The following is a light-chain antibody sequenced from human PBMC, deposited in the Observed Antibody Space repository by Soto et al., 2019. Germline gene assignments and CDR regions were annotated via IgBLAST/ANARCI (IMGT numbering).Light chain of an antibody. J-gene: IGKJ1*01. CDR1: LSVSSD. CDR3: QQYGSSPRT. V-gene: IGKV3-20*01. Sequence: EIVMTQSPATLSLSPGERATLSCRASLSVSSDLAWYRQKPGQAPRLLIYRAFTRATGIPARFSGSGSGTDFTLTITRLEPEDFAVYYCQQYGSSPRTFGQGTKVEIK. CDR2: RAF.